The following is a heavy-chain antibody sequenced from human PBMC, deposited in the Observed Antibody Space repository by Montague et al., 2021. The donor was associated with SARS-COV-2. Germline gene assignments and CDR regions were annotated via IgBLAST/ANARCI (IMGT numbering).Heavy chain of an antibody. CDR1: GGSIGNHY. D-gene: IGHD6-25*01. J-gene: IGHJ5*02. Sequence: SETLSLTCTVSGGSIGNHYWSWIRLPPGKGLVWVGHIFYTRITMYKSSLKSRVTISVDTSKNQLSLQLDSVTAADTAVYYCARGSGSASATWFDPWGQGTLVTVSS. CDR2: IFYTRIT. V-gene: IGHV4-59*11. CDR3: ARGSGSASATWFDP.